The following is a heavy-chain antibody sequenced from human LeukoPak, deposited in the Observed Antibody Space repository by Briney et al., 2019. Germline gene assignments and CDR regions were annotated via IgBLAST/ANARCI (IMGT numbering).Heavy chain of an antibody. Sequence: PSETLSLTCTVSGYSISSGYYWGWIRQPPGKGLEWIGSIYYSGSTYYNPSLKSRVTISVDTSKNQFSLKLSSVTAADTAVYYCAREALDYGDYFSWFDPWGQGTLVTVSS. CDR1: GYSISSGYY. CDR3: AREALDYGDYFSWFDP. CDR2: IYYSGST. D-gene: IGHD4-17*01. J-gene: IGHJ5*02. V-gene: IGHV4-38-2*02.